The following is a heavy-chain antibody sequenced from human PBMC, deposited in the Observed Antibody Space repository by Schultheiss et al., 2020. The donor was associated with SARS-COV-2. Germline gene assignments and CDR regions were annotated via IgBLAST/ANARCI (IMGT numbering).Heavy chain of an antibody. CDR2: IYYSGST. D-gene: IGHD5-18*01. CDR3: ARNTGSDWFDP. J-gene: IGHJ5*02. Sequence: SETLSLTCAVSGGSISSADNHWTWIRQPPGKGLEWIGYIYYSGSTNYNPSLKSRVTMSVDTSKNQFSLKLSSVTAADTAVYYCARNTGSDWFDPWGQGTPVTVSS. CDR1: GGSISSADNH. V-gene: IGHV4-61*08.